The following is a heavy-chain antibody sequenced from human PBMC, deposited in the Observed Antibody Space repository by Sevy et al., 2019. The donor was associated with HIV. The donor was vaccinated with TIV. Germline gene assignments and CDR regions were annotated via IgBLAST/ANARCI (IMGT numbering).Heavy chain of an antibody. CDR3: AGENAWGRGYS. Sequence: ETLSLTCTVSGGSITSLYWNWIRQPPGKGLEWIANIYYNGHINYNPSLKSRVTLSLDTSKNQFSLRLSSVTAADTAMYYCAGENAWGRGYSWGQGTLVTVST. V-gene: IGHV4-59*08. CDR1: GGSITSLY. CDR2: IYYNGHI. J-gene: IGHJ4*02. D-gene: IGHD1-26*01.